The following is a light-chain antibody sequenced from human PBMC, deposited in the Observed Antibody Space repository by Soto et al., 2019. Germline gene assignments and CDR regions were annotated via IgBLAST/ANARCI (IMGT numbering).Light chain of an antibody. J-gene: IGLJ2*01. CDR3: SSYTTDNTRV. CDR1: SSDVGGYNY. Sequence: ALTQPASVSGSPGQSITIFCTGTSSDVGGYNYVSWYQQYPGKAPKLMIYEVNNRPSGVSNRFSGSKSGNTASLTISGLQADDEADYYCSSYTTDNTRVFGGGTKLTVL. V-gene: IGLV2-14*01. CDR2: EVN.